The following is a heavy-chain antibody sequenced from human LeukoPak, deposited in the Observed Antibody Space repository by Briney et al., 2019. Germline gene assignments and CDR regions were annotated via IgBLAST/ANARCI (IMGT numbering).Heavy chain of an antibody. J-gene: IGHJ4*02. D-gene: IGHD6-19*01. CDR3: ARHQQQWLVSYYFDY. V-gene: IGHV4-59*08. CDR2: IYYSGST. Sequence: SETLSLTCTVSGGSISSYYWSWIRQPPGKGLEWIGYIYYSGSTNYNPSLKSRVTISVDTSKNQFSLKLSSVTAADTAVYYCARHQQQWLVSYYFDYWGQGTLVTVSS. CDR1: GGSISSYY.